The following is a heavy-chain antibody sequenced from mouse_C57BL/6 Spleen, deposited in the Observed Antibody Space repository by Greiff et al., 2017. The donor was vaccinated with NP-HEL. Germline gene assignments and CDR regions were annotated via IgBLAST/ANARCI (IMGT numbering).Heavy chain of an antibody. Sequence: QVQLQQPGAELVKPGASVKLSCKASGYTFTSYWMHWVKQRPGQGLEWIGIIHPNSGSTNYNEKFKSKATLTVDKSSSTAYMQLSRLTSEDSAVYYCAREGGSPDYWGQGTTLTVSS. CDR1: GYTFTSYW. V-gene: IGHV1-64*01. J-gene: IGHJ2*01. CDR2: IHPNSGST. CDR3: AREGGSPDY.